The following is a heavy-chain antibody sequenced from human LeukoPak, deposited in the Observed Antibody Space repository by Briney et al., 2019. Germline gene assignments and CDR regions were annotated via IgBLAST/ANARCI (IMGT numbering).Heavy chain of an antibody. D-gene: IGHD4-17*01. V-gene: IGHV1-2*04. CDR1: GYTFTSYD. CDR3: ARETVPDAFDI. CDR2: INPNSGGT. J-gene: IGHJ3*02. Sequence: ASVKVSCKASGYTFTSYDINWVRQAPGQGLEWMGWINPNSGGTNYAQKFQGWVTMTRDTSISTAYMELSRLRSDDTAVYYCARETVPDAFDIWGQGTMVTVSS.